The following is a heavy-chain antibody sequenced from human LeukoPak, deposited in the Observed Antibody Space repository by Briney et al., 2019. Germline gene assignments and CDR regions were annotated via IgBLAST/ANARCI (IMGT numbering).Heavy chain of an antibody. CDR3: ARGDNWNPNWFDP. V-gene: IGHV3-21*01. Sequence: GGSLRLSCAASGFTFSSYSMNWVRQAPGKGLEWVSSISGSSSYIYYADSVKGRFTISRDNAKNSLYLQMNSLRAEDTAVYYCARGDNWNPNWFDPWGQGTLVTVSS. J-gene: IGHJ5*02. CDR2: ISGSSSYI. D-gene: IGHD1-20*01. CDR1: GFTFSSYS.